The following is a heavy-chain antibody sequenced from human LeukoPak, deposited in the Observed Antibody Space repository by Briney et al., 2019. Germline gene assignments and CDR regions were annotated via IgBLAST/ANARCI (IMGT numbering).Heavy chain of an antibody. J-gene: IGHJ5*02. V-gene: IGHV4-34*01. CDR1: GWSFSNYY. CDR2: INHRGNT. CDR3: ARGGRGIPAARQVDTGNWFEP. D-gene: IGHD2-2*01. Sequence: PSETLSLTXAVYGWSFSNYYWRWVRQPPGRGLEWIGEINHRGNTNYNSPLKSRVTMSEDTSQNQCSLSLTSVPSADTAVYYCARGGRGIPAARQVDTGNWFEPCGEGALVTVSS.